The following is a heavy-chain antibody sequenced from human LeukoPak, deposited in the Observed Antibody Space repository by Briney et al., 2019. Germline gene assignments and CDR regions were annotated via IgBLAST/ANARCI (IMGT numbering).Heavy chain of an antibody. Sequence: SEPLSLACTVSGGSISSGGYYWSWIRQHPGKGLEWIGYIYYSGSTYYNPSLKSRVTISVDTSKNQFSLKLSSVTAADTPVYFRASGWSSSSLGWFVPWGQGTLVTVCS. D-gene: IGHD6-6*01. CDR1: GGSISSGGYY. CDR3: ASGWSSSSLGWFVP. CDR2: IYYSGST. J-gene: IGHJ5*02. V-gene: IGHV4-31*03.